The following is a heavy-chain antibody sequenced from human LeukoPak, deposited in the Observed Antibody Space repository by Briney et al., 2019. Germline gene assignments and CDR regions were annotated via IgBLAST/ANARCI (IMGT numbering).Heavy chain of an antibody. D-gene: IGHD5-12*01. CDR3: ARSIFSGRQYAFDI. V-gene: IGHV1-69*01. J-gene: IGHJ3*02. CDR1: GGTFSSYA. CDR2: IIPIFGTA. Sequence: SVKVSCKASGGTFSSYAISWVRQAPGQGLEWMGGIIPIFGTANYTQKFQGRVTITADESTSTAYMELSSLRSEDTAMYYCARSIFSGRQYAFDIWGQGTMVTVSS.